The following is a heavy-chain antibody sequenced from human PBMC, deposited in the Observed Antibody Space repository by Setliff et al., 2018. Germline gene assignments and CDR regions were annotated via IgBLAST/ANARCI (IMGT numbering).Heavy chain of an antibody. CDR2: IYHSGGT. J-gene: IGHJ4*02. CDR1: GGPFSGAS. CDR3: AGSTVTQVDY. Sequence: SETLSLTCTVSGGPFSGASIWSWIRQPPGKGLEWIGYIYHSGGTSYNPSLKSRVTISVDTSKNQFSLNLSSVTAADTAVYYCAGSTVTQVDYWGQGTLVTVSS. V-gene: IGHV4-59*03. D-gene: IGHD4-17*01.